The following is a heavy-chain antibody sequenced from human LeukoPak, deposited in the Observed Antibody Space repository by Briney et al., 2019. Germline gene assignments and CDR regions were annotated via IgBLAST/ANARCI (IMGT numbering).Heavy chain of an antibody. V-gene: IGHV4-39*07. CDR1: GVSISSTNSY. J-gene: IGHJ4*02. CDR3: ARKREGPTTGIDY. Sequence: SETLSLTCTVSGVSISSTNSYWGWIRPSPRTGPEWIGNIYSSGSTYYNPSLKSRVTISIDTSENQFSLKLTSVTAADTAVYYCARKREGPTTGIDYWGQGTLVTVSS. D-gene: IGHD1-26*01. CDR2: IYSSGST.